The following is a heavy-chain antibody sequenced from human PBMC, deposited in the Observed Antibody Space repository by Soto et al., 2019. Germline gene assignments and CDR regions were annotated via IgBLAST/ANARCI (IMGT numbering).Heavy chain of an antibody. CDR2: INHSGST. CDR1: GGSFSGYY. V-gene: IGHV4-34*01. D-gene: IGHD3-16*01. J-gene: IGHJ4*02. CDR3: ARGYYAPLGDY. Sequence: SETLSLTCAVYGGSFSGYYWSWIRQPPGKGLEWIGEINHSGSTNYNPSLKSRVTTSVDTSKNQFSLKLSSVTAADTAVYYCARGYYAPLGDYWGQGTLVTVSS.